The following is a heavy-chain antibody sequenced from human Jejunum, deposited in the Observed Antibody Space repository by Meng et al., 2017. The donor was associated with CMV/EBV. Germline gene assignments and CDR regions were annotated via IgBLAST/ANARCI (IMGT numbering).Heavy chain of an antibody. V-gene: IGHV3-21*06. D-gene: IGHD1-26*01. CDR3: ARSDREVGASPLDY. J-gene: IGHJ4*02. CDR1: CITFSYTS. CDR2: ISGRGDGI. Sequence: SCITFSYTSMHWVRQAPGMGLEWVACISGRGDGIYYADSVKGRFTISRDNAKSSLYLQMNSLSAEDTAVYYCARSDREVGASPLDYWGRGTLVTVSS.